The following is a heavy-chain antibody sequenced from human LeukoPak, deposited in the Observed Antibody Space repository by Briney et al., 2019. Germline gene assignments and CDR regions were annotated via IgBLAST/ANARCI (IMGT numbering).Heavy chain of an antibody. Sequence: GGSLRLSCAASGFTFSSYWMHWVRQAPGKGLVWVSRINSDGSSTSYADSVKGRFTISRDNAKNTLYLQMNGMRAEDTAVYYCTLGSLYSSSWYGDYWGQGTLVTVSS. CDR2: INSDGSST. D-gene: IGHD6-13*01. CDR1: GFTFSSYW. CDR3: TLGSLYSSSWYGDY. J-gene: IGHJ4*02. V-gene: IGHV3-74*01.